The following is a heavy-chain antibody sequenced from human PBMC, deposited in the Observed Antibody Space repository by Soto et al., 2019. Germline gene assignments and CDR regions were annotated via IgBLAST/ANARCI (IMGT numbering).Heavy chain of an antibody. V-gene: IGHV3-21*04. J-gene: IGHJ4*02. CDR1: GFTFSSYS. CDR3: TFAGYSSSWYGYY. D-gene: IGHD6-13*01. CDR2: ISSSSSYI. Sequence: GGSMRLSCAASGFTFSSYSMNWVRQDPGKGLEWVSSISSSSSYIYYADSVKGRFTISRDNSKNTLYLQMNSLRAEDTAVYYCTFAGYSSSWYGYYWGQGTLVTVSS.